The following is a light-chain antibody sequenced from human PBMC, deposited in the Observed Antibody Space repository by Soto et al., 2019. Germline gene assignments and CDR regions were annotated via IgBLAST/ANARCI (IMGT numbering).Light chain of an antibody. V-gene: IGKV3-20*01. Sequence: EIVLTQSPGALSLSPGERATLSCRTSQSVSNNYLAWYQQKPGHSPRLLIYGASSRATGIPDRFSGSGSGTDFTLSISSLEPEDFAVYYCQQDGSSPNKELGTVGPGTVVDIK. CDR2: GAS. CDR3: QQDGSSPNKELGT. CDR1: QSVSNNY. J-gene: IGKJ3*01.